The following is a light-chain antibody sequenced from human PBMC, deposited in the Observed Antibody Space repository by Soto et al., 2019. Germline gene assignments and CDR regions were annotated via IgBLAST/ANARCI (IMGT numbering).Light chain of an antibody. CDR3: ETWDSSTRV. Sequence: QPVLTQSSSASVSLGSSVKLTCTLSSGHRSYIIAWHQQQPGKAPRYLMKVEGSGGYNKGSGIPDRFSGSSSGADRYLTISNLQSEDEADYFCETWDSSTRVFGRGTKLTVL. V-gene: IGLV4-60*03. J-gene: IGLJ3*02. CDR2: VEGSGGY. CDR1: SGHRSYI.